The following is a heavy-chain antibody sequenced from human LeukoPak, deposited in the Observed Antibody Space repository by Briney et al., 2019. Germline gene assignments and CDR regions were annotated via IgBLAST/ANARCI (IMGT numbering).Heavy chain of an antibody. CDR3: AGGYSGYDPSYYYGMDV. Sequence: GGSLRLSCAASGFTFSGYWMNWARQAPGKGLEWVAVISYDGSNKYYADSVKGRSTISRDNSKNTLSLQMNSLRAEDTAVYYCAGGYSGYDPSYYYGMDVWGQGTTVTVSS. CDR2: ISYDGSNK. D-gene: IGHD5-12*01. J-gene: IGHJ6*02. V-gene: IGHV3-30-3*01. CDR1: GFTFSGYW.